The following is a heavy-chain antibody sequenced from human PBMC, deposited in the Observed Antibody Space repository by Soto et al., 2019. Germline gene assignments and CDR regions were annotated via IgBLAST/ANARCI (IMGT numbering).Heavy chain of an antibody. J-gene: IGHJ6*02. CDR1: GGTFSSYT. CDR3: ARSRSGCSGGSCYPHYYGMDV. D-gene: IGHD2-15*01. Sequence: QVQLVQSGAEVKKPGSSVKVSCKASGGTFSSYTISWVRQAPGQGLEWMGRIIPILGIANYAQKFQGRVTITAAKSTSTAYMELSSLRSEDTAVYYCARSRSGCSGGSCYPHYYGMDVWGQGTTVTVSS. CDR2: IIPILGIA. V-gene: IGHV1-69*02.